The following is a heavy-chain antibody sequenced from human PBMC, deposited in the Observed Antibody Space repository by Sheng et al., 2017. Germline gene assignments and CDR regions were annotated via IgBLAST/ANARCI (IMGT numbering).Heavy chain of an antibody. CDR2: LSCWEY. Sequence: QVQLEESGPGLVKPSGTPVPSAVLSLETQSSIITGIIGPPVPRKGPGVDCGNLSCWEYQLQSVPLKSRVTMSMDKSKNQISLKVTSVSAADTAVYYCVREPVGWLAFDVWGRGTVVTVSS. D-gene: IGHD6-19*01. V-gene: IGHV4-4*02. J-gene: IGHJ3*01. CDR1: ETQSSIITG. CDR3: VREPVGWLAFDV.